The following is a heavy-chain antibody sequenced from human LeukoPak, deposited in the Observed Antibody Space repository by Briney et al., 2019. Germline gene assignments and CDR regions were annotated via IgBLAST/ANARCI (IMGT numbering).Heavy chain of an antibody. J-gene: IGHJ5*02. Sequence: TGGSLRLSCAASGFTVSNTYMSWVRQAPGKALEWVSVIQSGGNTYYADSVKGRFTTSRDNSKNTLYLQMNSLRVEDTAVYYCAREINWFDPWGQGTLVTVSS. CDR1: GFTVSNTY. CDR3: AREINWFDP. V-gene: IGHV3-53*01. CDR2: IQSGGNT.